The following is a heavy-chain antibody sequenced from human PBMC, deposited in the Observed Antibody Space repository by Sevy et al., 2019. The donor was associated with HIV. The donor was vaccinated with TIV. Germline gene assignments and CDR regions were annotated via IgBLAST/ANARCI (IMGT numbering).Heavy chain of an antibody. CDR1: GGSISGYY. D-gene: IGHD3-10*01. Sequence: SETLSLTCTVSGGSISGYYWSWIRQPPVKGLEWIGYIYYSGSTNYNPSLKSRVTISVDTSKNQFSLKLSSVTTADTAVYYCASYYGSGTYFDYWGQGTLVTVSS. V-gene: IGHV4-59*13. CDR2: IYYSGST. CDR3: ASYYGSGTYFDY. J-gene: IGHJ4*02.